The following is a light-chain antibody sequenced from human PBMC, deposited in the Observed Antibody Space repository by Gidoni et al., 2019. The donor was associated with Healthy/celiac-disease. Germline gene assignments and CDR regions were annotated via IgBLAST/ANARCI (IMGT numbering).Light chain of an antibody. CDR2: AAS. V-gene: IGKV1-39*01. CDR3: QQSYSTPRT. J-gene: IGKJ1*01. Sequence: IKIPHSPSSLAASVGDRVTITCRASQSISNSLNWYQQKPGKATKLLIYAASSLQSGVPSRFSGSGSGTDFSLTISRLQPEDFATYYCQQSYSTPRTFGQGTKVEIK. CDR1: QSISNS.